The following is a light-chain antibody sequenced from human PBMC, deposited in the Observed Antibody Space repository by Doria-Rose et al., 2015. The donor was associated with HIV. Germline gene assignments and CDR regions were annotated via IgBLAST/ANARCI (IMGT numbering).Light chain of an antibody. CDR2: DAS. J-gene: IGKJ2*01. Sequence: TQSPSSLSASVGDRLTITCQASQDISNYLNWYQQKPGKAPKLLICDASNLERGVPSRFSGSGSGTDFTFTISSLQPEDIATYYCQQYDDLPYTFGQGTNLKIK. CDR1: QDISNY. CDR3: QQYDDLPYT. V-gene: IGKV1-33*01.